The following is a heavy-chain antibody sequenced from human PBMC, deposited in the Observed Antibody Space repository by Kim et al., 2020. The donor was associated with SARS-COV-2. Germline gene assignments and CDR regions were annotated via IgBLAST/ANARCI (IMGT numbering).Heavy chain of an antibody. D-gene: IGHD3-16*01. Sequence: SETLSLTCTVSGGSISSGGYYWSWIRQHPGKGLEWIGDIYYSGSSYYNPSLKSRATISVDTSKNQYSLKLSSVTAADTAVYYCARAYTFGGVRWGQGTLVTVSS. V-gene: IGHV4-31*03. J-gene: IGHJ4*02. CDR3: ARAYTFGGVR. CDR1: GGSISSGGYY. CDR2: IYYSGSS.